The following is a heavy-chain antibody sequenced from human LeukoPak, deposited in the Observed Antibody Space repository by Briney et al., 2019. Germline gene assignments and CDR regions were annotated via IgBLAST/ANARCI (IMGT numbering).Heavy chain of an antibody. CDR2: IKRDGSET. CDR1: GFTFSSYW. V-gene: IGHV3-7*03. J-gene: IGHJ4*02. CDR3: ARGRYSSTTYYFDY. Sequence: GGSLRLSCAASGFTFSSYWMSWVRQAPGKGLEWVANIKRDGSETYFMDSVKGRFTISRDNAKNSLFLQMVSLRAEDTAMYYCARGRYSSTTYYFDYWGQGTLVTVSS. D-gene: IGHD5-18*01.